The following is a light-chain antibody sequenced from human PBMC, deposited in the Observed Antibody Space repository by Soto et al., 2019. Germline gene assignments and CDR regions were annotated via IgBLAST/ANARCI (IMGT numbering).Light chain of an antibody. V-gene: IGLV2-8*01. J-gene: IGLJ2*01. CDR3: RSYVGGNSLA. CDR1: DNDVGRYDY. Sequence: QSALTQPPSASGSPGMSVTLSCSGTDNDVGRYDYVSWYQQHPGKAPKLLIYEVSKRPSGVPDRFSASKSGNTASLTVSGLQGEDEADYYCRSYVGGNSLAFGGGTKLTVL. CDR2: EVS.